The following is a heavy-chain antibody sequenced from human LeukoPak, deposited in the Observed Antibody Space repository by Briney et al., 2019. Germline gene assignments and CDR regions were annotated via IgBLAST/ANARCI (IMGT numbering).Heavy chain of an antibody. CDR2: ISYDGSNK. V-gene: IGHV3-30-3*01. CDR1: GFTFSSYA. Sequence: PGRSLRLSCAAPGFTFSSYAMHWVRQAPGKGLEWVAVISYDGSNKYYADSVKGRFTISGDNSKNTLYLQMNSLRAEDTAVYYCARDPASAGWFDPWGQGTLVTVSS. CDR3: ARDPASAGWFDP. J-gene: IGHJ5*02.